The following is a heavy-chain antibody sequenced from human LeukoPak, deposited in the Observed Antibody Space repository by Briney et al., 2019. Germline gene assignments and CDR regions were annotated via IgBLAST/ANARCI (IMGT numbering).Heavy chain of an antibody. V-gene: IGHV4-4*02. CDR2: IYHSGST. Sequence: SETLSLTCAVSGGSISSSNWWSWVRQPPGKGLEWIGEIYHSGSTNYNPSLKSRVTISVDTSKNQFSLKLSSVTAADTAVYYCARDHRYGGNWYFDLWGRGTLVTVSS. J-gene: IGHJ2*01. CDR1: GGSISSSNW. D-gene: IGHD4-23*01. CDR3: ARDHRYGGNWYFDL.